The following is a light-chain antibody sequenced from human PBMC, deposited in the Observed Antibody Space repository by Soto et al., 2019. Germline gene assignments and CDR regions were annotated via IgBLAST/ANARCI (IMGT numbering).Light chain of an antibody. CDR1: QSVSTH. CDR3: QHYNNWPLV. J-gene: IGKJ4*01. V-gene: IGKV3-15*01. Sequence: EIVMTQSPATLSVSPGERATLSCRVSQSVSTHLAWYQQKSGQAPRLLIYGASTRATDIPARFSGSGSGIEFTLTISSLQSEDFAFYSCQHYNNWPLVFGGGSKVETK. CDR2: GAS.